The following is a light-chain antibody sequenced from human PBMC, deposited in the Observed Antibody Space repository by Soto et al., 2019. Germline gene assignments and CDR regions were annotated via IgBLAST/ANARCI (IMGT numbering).Light chain of an antibody. J-gene: IGKJ1*01. V-gene: IGKV1-5*01. CDR2: DAS. Sequence: DIQMTQSPSTLSASVGDRVTITCRASQSISSWLAWYQQTPGKAHKFLIYDASSLESGVPSRFSGSGSGTEFTLTISSLQHDDFATYYCQPYTSYPWTFGQGTKVEIK. CDR3: QPYTSYPWT. CDR1: QSISSW.